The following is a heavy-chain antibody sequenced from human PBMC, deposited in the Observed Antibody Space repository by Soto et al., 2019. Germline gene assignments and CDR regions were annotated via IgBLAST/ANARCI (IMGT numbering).Heavy chain of an antibody. V-gene: IGHV1-18*01. J-gene: IGHJ6*02. CDR2: ISPYTGNT. CDR1: GYIFVNYG. D-gene: IGHD3-16*01. CDR3: VMVDNYVTPTPQDV. Sequence: QVQLVQSGDEVKKPGASVKVSCKASGYIFVNYGIAWVRQAPRQGLEWMGWISPYTGNTHSARKVQGRLTMTTDTYSSTAYMDLGSLTSDDTAVYYCVMVDNYVTPTPQDVWGQGTTVTVSS.